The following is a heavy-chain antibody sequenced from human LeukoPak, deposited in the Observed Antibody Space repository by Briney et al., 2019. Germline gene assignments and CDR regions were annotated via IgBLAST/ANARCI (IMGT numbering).Heavy chain of an antibody. D-gene: IGHD6-13*01. CDR3: ASSAAAGYFDY. CDR2: IWYDGCNK. J-gene: IGHJ4*02. V-gene: IGHV3-33*01. CDR1: GFTFSSYG. Sequence: GRSLRLSCAASGFTFSSYGMHWVRQAPGKGLEWVAVIWYDGCNKYYADSVKGRFTISRDNSKNTLYLQMNSLRAEDTAVYYCASSAAAGYFDYWGQGTLVTVSS.